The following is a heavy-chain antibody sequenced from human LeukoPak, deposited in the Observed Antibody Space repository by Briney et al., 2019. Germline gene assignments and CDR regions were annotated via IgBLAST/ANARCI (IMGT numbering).Heavy chain of an antibody. V-gene: IGHV3-49*04. CDR3: TRVLRYFDWLFGSAFDI. CDR2: IRSKAYGGTT. CDR1: GFTFGDYA. D-gene: IGHD3-9*01. Sequence: GGSLRLSYTASGFTFGDYAMSWVRQAPGKGLEWVGFIRSKAYGGTTEYGASVKGRFTISRDDSKSIAYLQMNSLKTEDTAVYYCTRVLRYFDWLFGSAFDIWGQGTMVTVSS. J-gene: IGHJ3*02.